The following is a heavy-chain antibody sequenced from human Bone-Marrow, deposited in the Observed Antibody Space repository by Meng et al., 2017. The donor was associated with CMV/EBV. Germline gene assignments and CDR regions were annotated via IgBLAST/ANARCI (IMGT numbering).Heavy chain of an antibody. CDR2: INGNSAYI. CDR3: ARGMYSSSWYDAFDM. J-gene: IGHJ3*02. V-gene: IGHV3-21*06. D-gene: IGHD6-13*01. CDR1: GFTFSSYW. Sequence: GESLKISCAPSGFTFSSYWMTWVRQAPGKGLEWVAFINGNSAYIYYGDSVKGRFTISRDYAKNSLYLDMNSLRAEDTAVYYCARGMYSSSWYDAFDMWGQGTLVTVSS.